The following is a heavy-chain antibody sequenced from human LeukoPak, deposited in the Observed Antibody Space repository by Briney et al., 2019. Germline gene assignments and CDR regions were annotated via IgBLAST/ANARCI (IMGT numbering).Heavy chain of an antibody. D-gene: IGHD3-3*01. Sequence: PSETLSLTCTVSGGSISSSSYYWGWIRQPPGKGLEWIGSIYYSGSTYYNPSLKSRVTISVDTSKNQFSLKLSSVTAADTAVYYCARQGTTMDFLSGYYTYYFDYWGQGTLVTVSS. CDR2: IYYSGST. J-gene: IGHJ4*02. V-gene: IGHV4-39*01. CDR3: ARQGTTMDFLSGYYTYYFDY. CDR1: GGSISSSSYY.